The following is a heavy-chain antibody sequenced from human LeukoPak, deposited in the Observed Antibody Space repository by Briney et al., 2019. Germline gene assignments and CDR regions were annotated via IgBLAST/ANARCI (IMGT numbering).Heavy chain of an antibody. CDR2: IIPIFGTA. J-gene: IGHJ4*02. Sequence: GASVKVSCKASGGTFSSYAISWVRQAPGQGLEWMGGIIPIFGTANYAQKFQGRVTITTDESTSTAYMELSSLRSEDTAVYYCARVSVAARSGIFDYWGQGTLVTVSS. CDR1: GGTFSSYA. D-gene: IGHD6-6*01. V-gene: IGHV1-69*05. CDR3: ARVSVAARSGIFDY.